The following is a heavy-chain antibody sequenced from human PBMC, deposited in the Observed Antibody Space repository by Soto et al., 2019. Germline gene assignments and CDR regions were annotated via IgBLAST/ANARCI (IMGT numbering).Heavy chain of an antibody. CDR3: ARRRIPAAMMDY. Sequence: SETLSLTCTVSGGSISSSSYYWGWIRQPPGKGLEWIGSIYYSGNTYYNPSLKSRVTISVDTSKNQFSLKLRSVTAADTAVYYCARRRIPAAMMDYWGQGTLVTVSS. V-gene: IGHV4-39*01. CDR1: GGSISSSSYY. CDR2: IYYSGNT. J-gene: IGHJ4*02. D-gene: IGHD2-2*01.